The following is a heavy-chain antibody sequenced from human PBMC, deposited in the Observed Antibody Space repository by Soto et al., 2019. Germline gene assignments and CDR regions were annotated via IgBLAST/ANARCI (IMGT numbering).Heavy chain of an antibody. D-gene: IGHD6-13*01. J-gene: IGHJ4*02. CDR1: GFTFSSYG. CDR2: IWYDGSNK. V-gene: IGHV3-33*01. Sequence: QVQLVESGGGVVQPGRSLRLSCAASGFTFSSYGMHWVRQAPGKGLEWVAVIWYDGSNKYYADSVKGRFTISRDNSKNTLYLQMNSLRAEDTAVYYCPREVPQQLVPFDYWGQGTLVTVSS. CDR3: PREVPQQLVPFDY.